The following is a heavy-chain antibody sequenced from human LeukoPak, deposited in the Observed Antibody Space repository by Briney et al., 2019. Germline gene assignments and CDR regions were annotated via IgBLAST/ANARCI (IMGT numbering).Heavy chain of an antibody. J-gene: IGHJ4*02. CDR1: GFNFSNYV. CDR3: AKDGRFGDFDH. Sequence: PGGSLRLSCAASGFNFSNYVISWVRQAPGKGLEWVSGISGFGGSTYYADSVEGRFTISRDNSKNTLFLQLNSLRVEDTAVYYCAKDGRFGDFDHWGQGTLVTVS. CDR2: ISGFGGST. D-gene: IGHD2-15*01. V-gene: IGHV3-23*01.